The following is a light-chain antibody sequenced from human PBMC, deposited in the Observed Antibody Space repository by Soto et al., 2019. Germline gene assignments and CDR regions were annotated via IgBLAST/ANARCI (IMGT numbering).Light chain of an antibody. J-gene: IGLJ3*02. V-gene: IGLV2-14*01. Sequence: QSVLTQPASVSGSPGQSITISCIGTSSDVGGSNYVYWYQQYPGKAPKLMIYEVSNRPSGVSDRFSGSKSGNTASLTISGLQAEDEADYYCTSYTSSSTLVFGGGTKLTVL. CDR1: SSDVGGSNY. CDR3: TSYTSSSTLV. CDR2: EVS.